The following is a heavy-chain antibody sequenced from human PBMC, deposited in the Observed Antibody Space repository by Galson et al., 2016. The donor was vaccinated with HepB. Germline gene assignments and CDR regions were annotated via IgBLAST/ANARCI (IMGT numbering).Heavy chain of an antibody. J-gene: IGHJ4*02. V-gene: IGHV4-39*01. CDR2: IYYNGSP. CDR3: ARQRHTSASKFFDY. Sequence: LSLTCSASGASISSTTNYWIWIRQPPGKGLEWIGSIYYNGSPFYNPSLKSRLTVSVDTSKNQFSLRLTSVTAADTAVYYCARQRHTSASKFFDYWGQGILVTVSS. CDR1: GASISSTTNY. D-gene: IGHD2-15*01.